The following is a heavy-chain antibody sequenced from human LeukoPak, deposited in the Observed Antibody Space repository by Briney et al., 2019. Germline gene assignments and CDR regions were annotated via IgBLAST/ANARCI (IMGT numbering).Heavy chain of an antibody. CDR3: AKDHYYDSSGYYEGGAFDI. V-gene: IGHV3-23*01. CDR1: GFSFSSYA. J-gene: IGHJ3*02. Sequence: PGGSLRLSCVASGFSFSSYAMSWVRQAPGKGLEWVSAISGSGGSTYYADSVKGRFTISRDNSKNTLYLQMNSLRAEDTAVYYCAKDHYYDSSGYYEGGAFDIWGQGTMVTVSS. D-gene: IGHD3-22*01. CDR2: ISGSGGST.